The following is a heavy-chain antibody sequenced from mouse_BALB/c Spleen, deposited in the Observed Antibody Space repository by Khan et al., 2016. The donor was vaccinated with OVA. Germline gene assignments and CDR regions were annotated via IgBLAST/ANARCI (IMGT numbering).Heavy chain of an antibody. Sequence: VQLQQSGTVVARPGASVKMSCKASGYSFTTYWMHWVKQRPGQGLEWIGAIYPGNSDTTYNQKFKDKAKLTAVTSASAAYMDLSSLTNEDSAVYFCTRKQTGSWFAYWGQGTLVTVSA. CDR2: IYPGNSDT. D-gene: IGHD4-1*01. CDR3: TRKQTGSWFAY. J-gene: IGHJ3*01. CDR1: GYSFTTYW. V-gene: IGHV1-5*01.